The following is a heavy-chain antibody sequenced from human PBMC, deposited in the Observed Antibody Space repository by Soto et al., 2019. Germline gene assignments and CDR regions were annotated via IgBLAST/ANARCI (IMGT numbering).Heavy chain of an antibody. CDR1: RDTFNKYA. V-gene: IGHV1-69*01. CDR3: AIGETYLGV. Sequence: QVQLVQSGAEVKKPGSSVKVSCKTSRDTFNKYAFNWVRQAPGQGLEWMGWIIPIFSSRNYAEKFQGRVTITADDSSSTAYIELRSLRFEDTAVYYCAIGETYLGVCGQGTTVTVAS. J-gene: IGHJ6*02. D-gene: IGHD3-16*01. CDR2: IIPIFSSR.